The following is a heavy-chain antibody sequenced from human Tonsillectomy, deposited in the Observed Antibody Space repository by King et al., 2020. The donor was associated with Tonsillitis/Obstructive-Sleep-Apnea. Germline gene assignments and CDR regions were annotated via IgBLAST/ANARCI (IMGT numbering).Heavy chain of an antibody. Sequence: VQLVQSGGGLVKPGGSLRLSCVASGFTFSNAWMNWVRQAPGKGLEWVGRIKSSADSGTTDYAAPVKGRFTISRDDSKNTLYLQMKSLKTEDTAVYYCTTDLGDYWGQGTLVTVSS. CDR3: TTDLGDY. CDR1: GFTFSNAW. V-gene: IGHV3-15*07. D-gene: IGHD3-10*01. J-gene: IGHJ4*02. CDR2: IKSSADSGTT.